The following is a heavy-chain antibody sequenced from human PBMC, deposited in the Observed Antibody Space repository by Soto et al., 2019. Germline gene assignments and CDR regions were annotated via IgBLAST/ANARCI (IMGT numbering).Heavy chain of an antibody. CDR1: GGNFTSYA. V-gene: IGHV1-69*13. J-gene: IGHJ5*02. CDR3: AKASGRSWYNWFDP. CDR2: IVPLFGTT. D-gene: IGHD6-13*01. Sequence: GASVKVSCKASGGNFTSYAISWVRQAPGQGLEFMGGIVPLFGTTNYAHKFRGRVTITADESTSTVYMEVSSLRSEDTAVYYCAKASGRSWYNWFDPWGQGTLVTVSS.